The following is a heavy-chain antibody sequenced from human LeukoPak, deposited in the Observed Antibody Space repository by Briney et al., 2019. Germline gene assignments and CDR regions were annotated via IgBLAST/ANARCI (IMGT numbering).Heavy chain of an antibody. CDR1: GGSFSGYY. CDR3: ARSKYSSSWYGVDY. D-gene: IGHD6-13*01. CDR2: INHSGST. Sequence: SEALSLTCAVYGGSFSGYYWSWIRQPPGKGLEWIGEINHSGSTNYNPSLKSRVTISVDTSKNQFSLKLSSVTAADTAVYYCARSKYSSSWYGVDYWGQGTLVTVSS. J-gene: IGHJ4*02. V-gene: IGHV4-34*01.